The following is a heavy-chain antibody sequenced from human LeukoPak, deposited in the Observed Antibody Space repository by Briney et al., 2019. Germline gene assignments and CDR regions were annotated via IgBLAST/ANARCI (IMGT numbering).Heavy chain of an antibody. J-gene: IGHJ4*02. Sequence: PSETLSLTCAVYGGSFSGYYWSWIRQPPGKGLEWIGEINHSGSTNYNPSLKSRVTISVDTSKNQFSLKLSSVTAADTAVYSCARDSSGHERLDYWGQGTLVTVSS. V-gene: IGHV4-34*01. D-gene: IGHD3-10*01. CDR3: ARDSSGHERLDY. CDR1: GGSFSGYY. CDR2: INHSGST.